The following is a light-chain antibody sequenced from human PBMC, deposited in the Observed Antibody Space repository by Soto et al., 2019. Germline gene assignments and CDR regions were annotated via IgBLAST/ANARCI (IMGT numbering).Light chain of an antibody. V-gene: IGLV2-14*03. CDR2: DVT. Sequence: QSDLTQPASVSGSPGQSITISCTGTSSDLGDYTYVSWHQHHPGKAPKLMISDVTNRPSGVSNRFSGSKSGNTASLTISGRQAEDEAHYYCSAYTRTNTRVFGGGTKLTVL. J-gene: IGLJ3*02. CDR1: SSDLGDYTY. CDR3: SAYTRTNTRV.